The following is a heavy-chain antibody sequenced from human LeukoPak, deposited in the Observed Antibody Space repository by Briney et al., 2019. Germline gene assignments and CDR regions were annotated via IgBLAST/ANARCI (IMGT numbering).Heavy chain of an antibody. Sequence: AASVKVSCKASGGTFSSYAISWVRQAPGQGLEWMGRIIPILGIANYAQKFQGRVTITADKSTSTAYMELSSLRSEDTAVYYCARHLTVGATSPEYFDYWGQGTLVTVSS. CDR3: ARHLTVGATSPEYFDY. V-gene: IGHV1-69*04. CDR2: IIPILGIA. J-gene: IGHJ4*02. CDR1: GGTFSSYA. D-gene: IGHD1-26*01.